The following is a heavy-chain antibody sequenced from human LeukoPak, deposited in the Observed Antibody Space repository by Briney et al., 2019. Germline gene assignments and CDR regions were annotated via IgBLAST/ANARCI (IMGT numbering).Heavy chain of an antibody. CDR2: INQDGNDK. D-gene: IGHD2-21*01. Sequence: GGSLRLSCAASGFTFSNYWMTWVRQAPGKGLEWVANINQDGNDKYNVDSAKGRFTISRDNTKSSLFLQMNSLRAEDTAVYYCAVTGTRGDHWGQGTLVTVSS. V-gene: IGHV3-7*03. J-gene: IGHJ4*02. CDR1: GFTFSNYW. CDR3: AVTGTRGDH.